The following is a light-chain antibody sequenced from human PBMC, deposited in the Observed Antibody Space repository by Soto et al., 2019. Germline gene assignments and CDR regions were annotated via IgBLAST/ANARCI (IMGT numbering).Light chain of an antibody. CDR3: QQSYSTPLT. J-gene: IGKJ4*01. V-gene: IGKV3-15*01. CDR1: QSVSSN. Sequence: EIVLTQAPGTLSFSPGERATLSFRASQSVSSNLAWYQQKPGQAPRLLIYGASTRATGIPARFSGSGSGTEFTLTISSLQSEDFAVYYCQQSYSTPLTFGGGTKVDI. CDR2: GAS.